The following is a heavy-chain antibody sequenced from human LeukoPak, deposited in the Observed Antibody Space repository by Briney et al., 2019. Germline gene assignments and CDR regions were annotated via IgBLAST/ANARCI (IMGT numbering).Heavy chain of an antibody. Sequence: PSETLSLTCAVYGGSFSGYYWSWIRQPPGKGLEWIGEINHSGSTNYNPSLKSRVTISVDTSKNQFSLKLSSVTAADTAVYYCARGFRITGTTFDYWGQGTLVTVSS. V-gene: IGHV4-34*01. CDR1: GGSFSGYY. D-gene: IGHD1-7*01. CDR2: INHSGST. CDR3: ARGFRITGTTFDY. J-gene: IGHJ4*02.